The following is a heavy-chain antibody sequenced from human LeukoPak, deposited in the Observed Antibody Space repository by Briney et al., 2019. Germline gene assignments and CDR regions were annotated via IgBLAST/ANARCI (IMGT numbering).Heavy chain of an antibody. Sequence: GGSLRLSCTASDFIFSNHGMNWVRQAPGKGLEWISYISSTSADIYYVDSVKGRFTISRDNAKNSLYLQMNSLRAEDTAIYYCARRGPYFDYWGQGILVTVSS. CDR3: ARRGPYFDY. J-gene: IGHJ4*02. CDR1: DFIFSNHG. CDR2: ISSTSADI. D-gene: IGHD3-10*01. V-gene: IGHV3-21*05.